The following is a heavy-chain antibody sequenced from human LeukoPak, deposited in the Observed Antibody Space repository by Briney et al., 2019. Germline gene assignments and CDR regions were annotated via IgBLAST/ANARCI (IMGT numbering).Heavy chain of an antibody. V-gene: IGHV3-21*04. Sequence: GGSLRLSCAASGFTFSSFSMIWVRQAPGKGLEWVSSTSSSSAYTFYAESGKGRFTISRDNAKNSLFLQMNSLRAEDTAVYYCARAVGSANDYWGQGTLVTVSS. D-gene: IGHD3-10*01. CDR3: ARAVGSANDY. CDR1: GFTFSSFS. CDR2: TSSSSAYT. J-gene: IGHJ4*02.